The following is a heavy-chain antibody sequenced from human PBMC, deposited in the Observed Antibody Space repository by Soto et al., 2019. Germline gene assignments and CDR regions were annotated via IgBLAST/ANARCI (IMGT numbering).Heavy chain of an antibody. Sequence: ASVQVSCKASGYTFTSYYMHWVRQAPGQGLEWMGIINPSGGSTSYAQKFQGRVTMTRDTSTSTVYMELSSLRSEDTAVYYCARDCDTAMVNGYFDYWGQGTLVTVSS. V-gene: IGHV1-46*01. CDR3: ARDCDTAMVNGYFDY. D-gene: IGHD5-18*01. CDR2: INPSGGST. CDR1: GYTFTSYY. J-gene: IGHJ4*02.